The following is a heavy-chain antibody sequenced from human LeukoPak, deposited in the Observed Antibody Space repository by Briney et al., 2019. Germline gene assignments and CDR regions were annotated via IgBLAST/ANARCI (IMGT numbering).Heavy chain of an antibody. V-gene: IGHV1-18*01. CDR3: ARKYYGSGSFNWFDP. Sequence: ASVKVSCKASGYTFSNCGITWVRQAPGKGLEWMGWISTYYGKTNYAQKLQGRVTMTTDTSTSTAYMELRSLRSDDTAVYYCARKYYGSGSFNWFDPWGQGTLVTVSS. J-gene: IGHJ5*02. D-gene: IGHD3-10*01. CDR2: ISTYYGKT. CDR1: GYTFSNCG.